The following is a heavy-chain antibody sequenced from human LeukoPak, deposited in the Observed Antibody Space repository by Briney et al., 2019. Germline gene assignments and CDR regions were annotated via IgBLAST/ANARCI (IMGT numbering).Heavy chain of an antibody. CDR2: IRGSGSST. Sequence: GGSLRLSCAASGFTFSSYAMSWVRQAPGKRLEWVSAIRGSGSSTYYADSVKGRFTISRHNSKNTLYLQMNSLRAEDTAVYYCAKLAVAGTSFDYWGQGTLVTVSS. V-gene: IGHV3-23*01. CDR1: GFTFSSYA. D-gene: IGHD6-19*01. J-gene: IGHJ4*02. CDR3: AKLAVAGTSFDY.